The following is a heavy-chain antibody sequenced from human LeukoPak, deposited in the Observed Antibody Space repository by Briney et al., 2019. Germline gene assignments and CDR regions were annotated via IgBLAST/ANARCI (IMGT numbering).Heavy chain of an antibody. CDR2: SRGSGGST. J-gene: IGHJ4*02. Sequence: PGGSLRLSCAASGFNFSSYAMSWVRQAPGKGLEWVSASRGSGGSTYYADSVKGRFTISRDNSKNTLYLQMNSLRAEDTAVYYCAKDIDYYFDYWGQGTLVTVSS. V-gene: IGHV3-23*01. D-gene: IGHD1-26*01. CDR3: AKDIDYYFDY. CDR1: GFNFSSYA.